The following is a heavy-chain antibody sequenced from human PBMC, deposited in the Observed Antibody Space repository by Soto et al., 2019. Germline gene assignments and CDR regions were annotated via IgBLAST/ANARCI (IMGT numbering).Heavy chain of an antibody. Sequence: QVQLVQSGAEVKKPGASVTISCKASGYTFTANGVSWVRQAPGHGLEWIGWISTSNGDTNYAPSLQGRVTMTTDTSTSTAYLEVRSLRSDDTAVYWCARDVGYSYGYGYGYWGQGTLVTVSS. CDR1: GYTFTANG. V-gene: IGHV1-18*04. J-gene: IGHJ4*02. CDR3: ARDVGYSYGYGYGY. D-gene: IGHD5-18*01. CDR2: ISTSNGDT.